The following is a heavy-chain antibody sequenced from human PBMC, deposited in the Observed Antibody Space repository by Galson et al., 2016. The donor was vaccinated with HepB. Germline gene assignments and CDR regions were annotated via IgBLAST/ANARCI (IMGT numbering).Heavy chain of an antibody. D-gene: IGHD1/OR15-1a*01. J-gene: IGHJ3*02. CDR3: ARPTLTNRKSFDI. CDR1: GGSISSSGYY. V-gene: IGHV4-39*01. Sequence: SETLSLTCTVSGGSISSSGYYWGWIRQPPQKGLEWIGTMYHSGSTYYKPSLKSRVTISVDTSKNQFSLKLSSVTAADTAVYYCARPTLTNRKSFDIWGQGTMVTVSA. CDR2: MYHSGST.